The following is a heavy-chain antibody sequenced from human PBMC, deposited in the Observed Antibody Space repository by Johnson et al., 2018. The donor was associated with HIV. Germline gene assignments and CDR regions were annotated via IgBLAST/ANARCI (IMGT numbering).Heavy chain of an antibody. CDR2: ISFDGSNK. CDR1: GFTFSSYA. V-gene: IGHV3-30*14. J-gene: IGHJ3*01. D-gene: IGHD3-10*01. CDR3: ARGVRGVIID. Sequence: VQLVESGGGVVQPGRSLRLSCAASGFTFSSYAMHWVRQAPGKGLEWVAVISFDGSNKYYTDSVTGRFTISRDNSKNTLFLQMNNLRAEDTAVYNCARGVRGVIIDWGQGTMVAVSS.